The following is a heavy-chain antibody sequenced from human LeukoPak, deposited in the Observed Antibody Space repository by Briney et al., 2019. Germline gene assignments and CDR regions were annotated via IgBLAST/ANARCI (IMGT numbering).Heavy chain of an antibody. V-gene: IGHV1-46*01. Sequence: ASVKVSCKASRYTFTSYYMHWVRQAPGQGLEWMGIINPSGGSTSYAQKFQGRVTMTRDMSTSTVYMELSSLRSEDTAVYYCASFDWNDLRDAFDIWGQGTMVTVSS. CDR3: ASFDWNDLRDAFDI. CDR1: RYTFTSYY. CDR2: INPSGGST. J-gene: IGHJ3*02. D-gene: IGHD1-1*01.